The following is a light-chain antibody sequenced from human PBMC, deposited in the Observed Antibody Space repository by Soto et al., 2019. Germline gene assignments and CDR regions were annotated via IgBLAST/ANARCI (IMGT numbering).Light chain of an antibody. CDR1: QSVDIN. CDR2: GAS. CDR3: QQYRNWPRT. V-gene: IGKV3-15*01. Sequence: EIVLAQSPATLSVSPVGRVHLXRGASQSVDINLAWYQQKPGQAPRLLIYGASTRATDMPGRFSGRGSGTEFTLTISSLQSEDFAVYYCQQYRNWPRTFGQGTKVDIK. J-gene: IGKJ1*01.